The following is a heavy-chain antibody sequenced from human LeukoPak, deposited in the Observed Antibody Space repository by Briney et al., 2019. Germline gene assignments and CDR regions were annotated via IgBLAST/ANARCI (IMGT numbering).Heavy chain of an antibody. Sequence: RAGGSLRLSCAASGFTFSSYWMSWIRQAPGKGLEWVSYISSSGSTIYYADSVKGRFTISRDNAKNSLYLQMNSLRAEDTAVYYCARGGDFWSGYQYNWFDPWGQGTLVTVSS. CDR1: GFTFSSYW. J-gene: IGHJ5*02. CDR3: ARGGDFWSGYQYNWFDP. CDR2: ISSSGSTI. V-gene: IGHV3-11*01. D-gene: IGHD3-3*01.